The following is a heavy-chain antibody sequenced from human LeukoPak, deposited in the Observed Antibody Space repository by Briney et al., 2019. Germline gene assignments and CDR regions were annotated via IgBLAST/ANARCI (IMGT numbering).Heavy chain of an antibody. Sequence: PSETLSLTCTVSGGSISGYYWSWIRQPPGKGLEWIGYIYYSGSTNYNPSLKSRVTISVDTSKNQFSLKLSSVTAADTAVYYCARNGGSHSFVIWAKGQWSPSLQ. CDR1: GGSISGYY. V-gene: IGHV4-59*08. CDR3: ARNGGSHSFVI. D-gene: IGHD1-26*01. CDR2: IYYSGST. J-gene: IGHJ3*02.